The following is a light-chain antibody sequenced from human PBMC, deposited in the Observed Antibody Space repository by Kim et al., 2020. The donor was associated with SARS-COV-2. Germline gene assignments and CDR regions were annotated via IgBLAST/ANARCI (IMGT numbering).Light chain of an antibody. CDR2: DTN. CDR1: YSNIGSNH. Sequence: QSVLTQPPSVSAASGQKVTISCSGGYSNIGSNHVSWYQQLPGTAPKLLIYDTNQRPSGIPDRFSGSKSGTSATLDITGLQTGDEADYYCGTWDNTLSAGMFGGGTQLTVL. V-gene: IGLV1-51*01. CDR3: GTWDNTLSAGM. J-gene: IGLJ3*02.